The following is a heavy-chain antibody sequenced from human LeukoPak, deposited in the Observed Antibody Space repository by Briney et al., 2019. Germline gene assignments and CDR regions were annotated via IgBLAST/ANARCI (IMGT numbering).Heavy chain of an antibody. CDR2: THYSGNT. CDR3: ARASGYSGYDRAAEYFQH. D-gene: IGHD5-12*01. J-gene: IGHJ1*01. V-gene: IGHV4-59*01. CDR1: GDSISSYF. Sequence: SETLSLTCTVSGDSISSYFWSWIRQPPGKGLEWIGCTHYSGNTNHNPSLKSRVTISVDTSKNHFSLKLSSVTAADTAVYYCARASGYSGYDRAAEYFQHWGQGTLVTVSS.